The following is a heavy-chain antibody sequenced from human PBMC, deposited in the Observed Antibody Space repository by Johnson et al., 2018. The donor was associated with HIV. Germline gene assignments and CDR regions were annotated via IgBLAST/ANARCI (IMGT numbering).Heavy chain of an antibody. D-gene: IGHD4-17*01. CDR2: INWNGGST. Sequence: VQLVESGGGLVQPGGSLRLSCAASGFTFDDYGMNWVRQAPGKGLEWVSGINWNGGSTGYADSVKGRFTISRDNAKNSLYLQMNSLRAEDTALYYCARDFSDYGDYGRCAFDIWGQGTMVTVSS. CDR1: GFTFDDYG. CDR3: ARDFSDYGDYGRCAFDI. J-gene: IGHJ3*02. V-gene: IGHV3-20*04.